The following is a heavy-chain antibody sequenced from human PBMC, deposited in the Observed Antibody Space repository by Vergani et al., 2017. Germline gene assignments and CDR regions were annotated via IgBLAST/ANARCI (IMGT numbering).Heavy chain of an antibody. D-gene: IGHD2-2*02. V-gene: IGHV4-59*01. Sequence: VQLQESGPGLVKPSETLSLTCTVSGGSISSYYWSWIRQPPGKGLEWIGYIYYSGSTNYNPSLKSRVTISVDTSKNQFSLKLSSVTAADTAVYYCARESCSSTSCYINWFDPWGQGTLVTVSS. CDR1: GGSISSYY. CDR2: IYYSGST. CDR3: ARESCSSTSCYINWFDP. J-gene: IGHJ5*02.